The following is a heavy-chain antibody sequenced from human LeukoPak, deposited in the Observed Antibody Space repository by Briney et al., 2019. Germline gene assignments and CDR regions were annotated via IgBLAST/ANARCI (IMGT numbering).Heavy chain of an antibody. CDR3: ARDYGDYSYYYYMDV. D-gene: IGHD4-17*01. CDR2: INPSGDNT. J-gene: IGHJ6*03. CDR1: GYTFTNNF. V-gene: IGHV1-46*01. Sequence: GASVKVSCKASGYTFTNNFMHWVRQAPGQGLEWIGIINPSGDNTWYAQKFQGRVTMTRDMATSTDYLEVSSLRSEDTAVYYCARDYGDYSYYYYMDVWGKGTTVTISS.